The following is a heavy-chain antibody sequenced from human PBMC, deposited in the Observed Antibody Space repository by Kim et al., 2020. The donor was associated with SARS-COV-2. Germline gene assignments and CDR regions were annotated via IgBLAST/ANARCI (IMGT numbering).Heavy chain of an antibody. J-gene: IGHJ4*02. CDR2: ISGFNGDT. Sequence: ASVKVSCKASGYAFTSHGISWVRQAPGQGLEWMGWISGFNGDTNYAQKLLGRVTMTTDTSTSTAYMELRSLRSDDTAVYYCARDCSGTRCYGDYFDYWGQGTLVTVSS. CDR3: ARDCSGTRCYGDYFDY. CDR1: GYAFTSHG. D-gene: IGHD2-2*01. V-gene: IGHV1-18*04.